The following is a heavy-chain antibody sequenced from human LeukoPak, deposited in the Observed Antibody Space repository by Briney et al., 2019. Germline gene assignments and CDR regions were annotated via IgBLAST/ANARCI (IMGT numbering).Heavy chain of an antibody. V-gene: IGHV3-11*01. Sequence: GGSLRLSCEGSGFTFSGYYMSWIRQAPGKGLEWVSYINPSGSTIYYADSVKGRFTICRDNAKKSLDLQMYSLRAEDTAVYYCARVRGSGFCSGSSCAKDPGYYYYMDVWGKGTTVTVSS. CDR2: INPSGSTI. J-gene: IGHJ6*03. CDR1: GFTFSGYY. CDR3: ARVRGSGFCSGSSCAKDPGYYYYMDV. D-gene: IGHD2-2*01.